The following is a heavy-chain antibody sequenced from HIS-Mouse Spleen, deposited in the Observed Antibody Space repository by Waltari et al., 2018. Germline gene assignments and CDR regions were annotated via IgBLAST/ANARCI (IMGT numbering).Heavy chain of an antibody. V-gene: IGHV4-39*07. CDR1: GGSIISSSYY. Sequence: QLQLQESGPGLVKPSETLSLTCTVSGGSIISSSYYWGWIRQPPGKGLEWIGSIYYSGSTYYNPSLKSRVTISVDTSKNQFSLKLSSVTAADTAVYYCARDRELYFDYWGQGTLVTVSS. CDR3: ARDRELYFDY. CDR2: IYYSGST. J-gene: IGHJ4*02. D-gene: IGHD1-26*01.